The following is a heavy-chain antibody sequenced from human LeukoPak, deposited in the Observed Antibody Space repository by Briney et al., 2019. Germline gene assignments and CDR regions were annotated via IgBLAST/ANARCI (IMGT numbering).Heavy chain of an antibody. CDR1: VFTFSSYA. CDR2: IDASGGST. D-gene: IGHD6-19*01. Sequence: GGSLRLSCAASVFTFSSYAMTWVRQAPGKGLEWVSSIDASGGSTYYADPMKGRFTISRENSNNTFFIQMNTVRAADTDVYYCAKGLGSGWYGWFAHWGQGTLVTVSS. CDR3: AKGLGSGWYGWFAH. V-gene: IGHV3-23*01. J-gene: IGHJ5*02.